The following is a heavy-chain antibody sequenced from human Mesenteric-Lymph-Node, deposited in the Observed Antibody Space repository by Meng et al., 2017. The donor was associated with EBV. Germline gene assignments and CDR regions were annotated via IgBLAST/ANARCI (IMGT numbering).Heavy chain of an antibody. CDR1: EYTFSGYYY. CDR3: ARGQTGWNYGNDY. CDR2: INPNSGDT. D-gene: IGHD1-7*01. Sequence: QVQLVQSGAEVKKPGASVKVSCKASEYTFSGYYYFHWVRQAPGQGLEWMGRINPNSGDTIYAQKFQGRVTMTRDTSISTANMELSSLRSEDTAVYYCARGQTGWNYGNDYRGQGTLVTVSS. J-gene: IGHJ4*02. V-gene: IGHV1-2*06.